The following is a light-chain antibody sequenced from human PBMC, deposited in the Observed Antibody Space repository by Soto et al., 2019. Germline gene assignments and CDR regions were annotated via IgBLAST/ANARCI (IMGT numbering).Light chain of an antibody. CDR2: RNN. J-gene: IGLJ3*02. Sequence: QSVLTQPPSASGTPGQRVTISCSGSSSNIGSNYVYWYQQLPGTAPQLLIYRNNQRPSGVPDRFSGSKSGTSASLAISGLRSEDEADYYCAAWDDSLSAPWVFGGGTQLTVL. V-gene: IGLV1-47*01. CDR1: SSNIGSNY. CDR3: AAWDDSLSAPWV.